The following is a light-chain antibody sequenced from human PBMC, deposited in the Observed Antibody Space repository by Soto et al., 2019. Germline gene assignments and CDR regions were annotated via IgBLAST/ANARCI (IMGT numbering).Light chain of an antibody. CDR2: FDS. J-gene: IGLJ2*01. V-gene: IGLV3-21*01. CDR3: QVWDRPTDLV. Sequence: SYELTQPPSVSVAPGKTAIITCGGNDIETKSVHWYQQKAGQAPVLVMSFDSDRPSGIPERFSGSNSGNTASLTITRAEAGDEADYYCQVWDRPTDLVFGGGTKHTVL. CDR1: DIETKS.